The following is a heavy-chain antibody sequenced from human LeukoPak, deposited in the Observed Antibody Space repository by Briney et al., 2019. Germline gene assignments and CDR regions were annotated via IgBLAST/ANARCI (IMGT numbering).Heavy chain of an antibody. J-gene: IGHJ4*02. CDR1: GYSISNGYY. Sequence: PSETLSLTCTVSGYSISNGYYWGWIRQPPGKGLEWIGTIYHSGTTYYNPSLKSRITISVDTSKNQFSLKLSSVSAADTAVYYCARDRLRWPKIDYWGQGTLVTVSS. D-gene: IGHD4-23*01. CDR2: IYHSGTT. CDR3: ARDRLRWPKIDY. V-gene: IGHV4-38-2*02.